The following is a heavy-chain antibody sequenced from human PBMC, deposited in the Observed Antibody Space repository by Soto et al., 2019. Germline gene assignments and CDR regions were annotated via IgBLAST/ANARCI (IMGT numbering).Heavy chain of an antibody. D-gene: IGHD3-22*01. V-gene: IGHV4-31*03. CDR2: IYYSGST. CDR1: GGSISSGGYY. CDR3: ARGSYYYDSSGYYARFPPDP. Sequence: PSETLSLTCTVSGGSISSGGYYWSWIRQHPGKGLEWIGYIYYSGSTYYNPSLKSRVTISVDTSKNQFSLKLSSVTAADTAVYYCARGSYYYDSSGYYARFPPDPWGQGTLVTVSS. J-gene: IGHJ5*02.